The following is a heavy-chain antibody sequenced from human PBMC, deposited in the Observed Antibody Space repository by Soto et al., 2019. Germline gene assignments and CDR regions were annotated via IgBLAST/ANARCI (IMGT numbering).Heavy chain of an antibody. D-gene: IGHD1-26*01. CDR3: ARDGGRHSGGIDY. CDR2: IIPIFGTA. J-gene: IGHJ4*02. V-gene: IGHV1-69*13. CDR1: GATFSSYS. Sequence: SVKVSCKASGATFSSYSINWGRQAPGQGLEWMGEIIPIFGTANYAQKFQGRVTITADESTSTAYMDLSSVRSQDTVVHYCARDGGRHSGGIDYWGQGPLVTVSS.